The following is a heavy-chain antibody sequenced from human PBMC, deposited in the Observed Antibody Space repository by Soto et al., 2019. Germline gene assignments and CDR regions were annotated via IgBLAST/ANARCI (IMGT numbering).Heavy chain of an antibody. CDR2: ISYDGDDT. CDR3: AKDEAYYFDH. Sequence: GGSLRLSCVASGFDFEDYTMHWVRQPPGKGLECVSRISYDGDDTYYADSVRGRFTMSSDNSKNSLFLLMNNLTPEDTAVYYCAKDEAYYFDHWGQGTLVTVSS. CDR1: GFDFEDYT. J-gene: IGHJ4*02. V-gene: IGHV3-43*01.